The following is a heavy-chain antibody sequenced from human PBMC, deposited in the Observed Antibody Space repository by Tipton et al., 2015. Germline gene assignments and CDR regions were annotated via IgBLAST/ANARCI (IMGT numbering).Heavy chain of an antibody. CDR3: ARYRLGVDY. D-gene: IGHD3-16*01. CDR2: TYYGGST. Sequence: TLSLTCTVSGGSISSYYWSWIRQPPGKGLEWIGYTYYGGSTNNNPSLKSRVTISVDTSKNHFSLRLSSVTAADTAVYYCARYRLGVDYWGQGTLVTVSS. CDR1: GGSISSYY. V-gene: IGHV4-59*07. J-gene: IGHJ4*02.